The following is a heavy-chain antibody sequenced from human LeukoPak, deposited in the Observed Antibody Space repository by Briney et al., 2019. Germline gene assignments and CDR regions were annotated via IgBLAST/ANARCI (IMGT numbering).Heavy chain of an antibody. D-gene: IGHD1-1*01. J-gene: IGHJ4*02. Sequence: PGGSLRLSCAASGFTFSDYYMSWIRQAPGKGLQWISYISSGGSTICYADSVKGRFTISRDNAKNSLYLQMNSLRAEDTAVYYCARGMSWNYFDYWGQGALVTVSS. CDR3: ARGMSWNYFDY. V-gene: IGHV3-11*01. CDR1: GFTFSDYY. CDR2: ISSGGSTI.